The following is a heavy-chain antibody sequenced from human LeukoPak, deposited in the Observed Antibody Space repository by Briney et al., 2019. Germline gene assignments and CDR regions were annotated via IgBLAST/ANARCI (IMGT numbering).Heavy chain of an antibody. CDR3: ARGRYCSGGSCSNNWFDP. V-gene: IGHV3-11*01. Sequence: GGSLRLSCAASGFTFSDYYMSWIRQAPGKGLEWVSYISSSGSTIYYADSVKGRFTISRGNAKNSLYLQMNSLRAEDTAVYYCARGRYCSGGSCSNNWFDPWGQGTLVTVSS. J-gene: IGHJ5*02. CDR2: ISSSGSTI. CDR1: GFTFSDYY. D-gene: IGHD2-15*01.